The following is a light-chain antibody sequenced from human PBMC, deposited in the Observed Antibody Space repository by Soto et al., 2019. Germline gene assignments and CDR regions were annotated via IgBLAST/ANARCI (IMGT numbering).Light chain of an antibody. V-gene: IGKV1-39*01. J-gene: IGKJ1*01. Sequence: DIQKPQSPSSMSPSVEDRVIITCRSIQSISNHLNWYQQKPGKDPKLLIFAASSLQSGVPSRFSGSRSGPDFTLTISSLQTEDFATYDCQQRYSSPPTFGQGTKGDIK. CDR3: QQRYSSPPT. CDR2: AAS. CDR1: QSISNH.